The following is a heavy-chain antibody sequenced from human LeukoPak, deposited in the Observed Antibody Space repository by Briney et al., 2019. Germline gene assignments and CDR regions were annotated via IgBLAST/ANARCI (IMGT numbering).Heavy chain of an antibody. CDR2: IYYSGST. D-gene: IGHD3-22*01. Sequence: SETLSLTCTVSGGSISSNNYYWGWIRQPPGKGLEWIGSIYYSGSTYYNPSLKSRVTISVDTSKNQFSLKLSSVTAADTAVYYCAREKIGYYDGSGRGWFDPWGQGTLVTVSS. CDR1: GGSISSNNYY. V-gene: IGHV4-39*07. CDR3: AREKIGYYDGSGRGWFDP. J-gene: IGHJ5*02.